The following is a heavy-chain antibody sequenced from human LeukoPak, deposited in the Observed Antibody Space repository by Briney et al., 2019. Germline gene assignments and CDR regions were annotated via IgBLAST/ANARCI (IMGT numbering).Heavy chain of an antibody. V-gene: IGHV3-11*05. J-gene: IGHJ5*02. CDR1: GFTFSDYY. Sequence: GGSLRLSCAASGFTFSDYYMSWIRQAPGKGLEWVSYISSSSSYTDYADSVKGRFTISRDNSKNTLYLQMNSLRAEDTAVYYCAKEGYSSTMGENWFDPWGQGTLVTVSS. CDR3: AKEGYSSTMGENWFDP. CDR2: ISSSSSYT. D-gene: IGHD6-13*01.